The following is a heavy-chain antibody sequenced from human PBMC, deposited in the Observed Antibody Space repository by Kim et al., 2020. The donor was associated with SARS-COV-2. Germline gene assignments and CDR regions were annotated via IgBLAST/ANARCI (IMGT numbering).Heavy chain of an antibody. J-gene: IGHJ4*02. V-gene: IGHV3-23*01. D-gene: IGHD6-13*01. CDR2: ISGSGGST. Sequence: GGSLRLSCAASGFTFSSYAMSWVRQAPGKGLEWVSAISGSGGSTYYADSVKGRFTISRDNSKNTLYLQMNSLRAEDTAVYYCAGSSSSWIPAETDYWGQGTLVTVSS. CDR3: AGSSSSWIPAETDY. CDR1: GFTFSSYA.